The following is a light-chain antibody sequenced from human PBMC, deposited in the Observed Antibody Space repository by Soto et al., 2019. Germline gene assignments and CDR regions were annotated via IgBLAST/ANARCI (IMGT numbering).Light chain of an antibody. V-gene: IGLV1-51*01. J-gene: IGLJ3*02. Sequence: QSVLTQPPSVSAAPAQKVTISCSGTSSNIGNNNVLWYQQLPGTAPKLLIYDNNKRPSGIPDRFSGSKSGTSATLGITGLQTGDEADHYCGTWDSGLTAVVFGGGTKVTVL. CDR3: GTWDSGLTAVV. CDR1: SSNIGNNN. CDR2: DNN.